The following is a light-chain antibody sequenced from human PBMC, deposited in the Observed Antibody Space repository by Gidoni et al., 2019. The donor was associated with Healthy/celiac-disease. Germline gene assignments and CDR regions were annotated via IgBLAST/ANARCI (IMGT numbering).Light chain of an antibody. Sequence: ELVLTQSPGPLSLSPGERATLSCWASPRVSISYLAWYQQKPGLAPSLLIYGSSSRATGIPDRFSGSGSGTDFTLTISRLEPEDFAVYYCQQYGSSPPLTFGGGTKVEIK. CDR2: GSS. J-gene: IGKJ4*01. CDR1: PRVSISY. CDR3: QQYGSSPPLT. V-gene: IGKV3-20*01.